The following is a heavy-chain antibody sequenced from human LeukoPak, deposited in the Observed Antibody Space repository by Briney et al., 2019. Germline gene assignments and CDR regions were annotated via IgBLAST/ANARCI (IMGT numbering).Heavy chain of an antibody. D-gene: IGHD5-24*01. CDR3: ARHGFRRWLQLPKFFDY. V-gene: IGHV4-39*01. J-gene: IGHJ4*02. CDR1: GGSISSSSYY. Sequence: PSETLSLTCTVSGGSISSSSYYWGWIRQPPGKGLEWIGSIYYSGSTYYNPSLKSRVTISVDTSKNQFSLKLSSVTAGDTAVYYCARHGFRRWLQLPKFFDYWGQGTLVTVSS. CDR2: IYYSGST.